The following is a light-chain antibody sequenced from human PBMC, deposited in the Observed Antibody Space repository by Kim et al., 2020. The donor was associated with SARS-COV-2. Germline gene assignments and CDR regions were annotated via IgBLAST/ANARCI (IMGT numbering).Light chain of an antibody. Sequence: PAPPSLTSSQSLVHSDGDTSLSWLLRRPDQPPRLLFYKMSHRLSGVPERFSGGGARAVFSLKICMVEAEGVVVYFSAHATQLPWTFGQGTKVDI. V-gene: IGKV2-24*01. J-gene: IGKJ1*01. CDR2: KMS. CDR1: QSLVHSDGDTS. CDR3: AHATQLPWT.